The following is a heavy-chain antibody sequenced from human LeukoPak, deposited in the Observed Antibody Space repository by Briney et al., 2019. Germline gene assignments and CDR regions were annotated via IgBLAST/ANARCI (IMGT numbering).Heavy chain of an antibody. D-gene: IGHD3-10*01. CDR2: IYYSGST. Sequence: SETLSLTCTVSGGSISSYYWSWIRQPPGKGLEWIGYIYYSGSTNYNPSLKSRVTISVDTSKNQFSLKLSSVTAADTAVYYCAREHAMVRGVIIFFDYWGQGTLVTVS. J-gene: IGHJ4*02. CDR3: AREHAMVRGVIIFFDY. CDR1: GGSISSYY. V-gene: IGHV4-59*01.